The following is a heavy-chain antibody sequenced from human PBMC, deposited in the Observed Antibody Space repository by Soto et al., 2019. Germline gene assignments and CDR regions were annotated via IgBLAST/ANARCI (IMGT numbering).Heavy chain of an antibody. D-gene: IGHD3-3*01. Sequence: SETLSLTCAVYGGSFSGYYWSWIRQPPGKGLEWIGEINHSGSTNYNPSLKSRVTISVDTSKNQFPLKLSSVTAADTAVYYCARGRNYDFWSGYYPYYYGMDVWGQGTTVTVSS. J-gene: IGHJ6*02. CDR2: INHSGST. CDR1: GGSFSGYY. CDR3: ARGRNYDFWSGYYPYYYGMDV. V-gene: IGHV4-34*01.